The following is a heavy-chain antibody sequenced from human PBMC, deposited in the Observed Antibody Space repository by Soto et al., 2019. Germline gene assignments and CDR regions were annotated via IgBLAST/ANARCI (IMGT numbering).Heavy chain of an antibody. CDR3: ARAMVRGVSPDAFDI. D-gene: IGHD3-10*01. CDR1: GGSISRGGYY. CDR2: IYYSGST. J-gene: IGHJ3*02. V-gene: IGHV4-31*03. Sequence: QVQLQESGPGLVKPSQTLSLTCTVSGGSISRGGYYWSWIRQHPGKGLEWIGYIYYSGSTYYNPSLKSRVTISVDTSKNQFSLKLSSVTAADTAVYYCARAMVRGVSPDAFDIWGQGTMVTVSS.